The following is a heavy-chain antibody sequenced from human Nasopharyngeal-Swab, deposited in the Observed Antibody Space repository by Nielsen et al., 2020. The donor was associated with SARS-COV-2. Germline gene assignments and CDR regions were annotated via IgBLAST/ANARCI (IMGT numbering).Heavy chain of an antibody. J-gene: IGHJ4*02. D-gene: IGHD5-24*01. V-gene: IGHV1-3*01. CDR2: INAGNGNT. Sequence: ARHAPGQRLEWMGWINAGNGNTKYSQKFQGRVTITRDTSASTAYMELSSLRSEDTAVYYCARDRAGGNGYFDYWGQGTLVTVSS. CDR3: ARDRAGGNGYFDY.